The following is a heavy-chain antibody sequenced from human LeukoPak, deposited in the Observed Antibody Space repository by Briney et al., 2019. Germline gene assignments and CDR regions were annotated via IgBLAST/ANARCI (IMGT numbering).Heavy chain of an antibody. J-gene: IGHJ4*02. V-gene: IGHV1-69*06. CDR1: GGTFSSYA. D-gene: IGHD3-22*01. Sequence: ASVKVSCKASGGTFSSYAISWVRQAPGQGLEWMGGIIPIFGTANYAQKFQGGVTITADKSTSTAYMELSRLRSDDTAVYYCALHYYDSSGYYGPEGYWGQGTLVTVSS. CDR2: IIPIFGTA. CDR3: ALHYYDSSGYYGPEGY.